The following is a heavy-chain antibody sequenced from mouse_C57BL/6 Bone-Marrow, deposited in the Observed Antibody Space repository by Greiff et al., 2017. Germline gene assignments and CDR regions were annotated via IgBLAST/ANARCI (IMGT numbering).Heavy chain of an antibody. V-gene: IGHV1-55*01. J-gene: IGHJ2*01. CDR2: IYPGSGST. Sequence: QVQLQQPGAELVKPGASVKMSCTASGYTFTSYWITWVKQRPGQGLEWIGDIYPGSGSTNYNEKFKSKATLTVDTSSSTAYMQLSSQTSEDSAVYNCARAYESKLNVDCWGQGNTLTVS. D-gene: IGHD2-14*01. CDR3: ARAYESKLNVDC. CDR1: GYTFTSYW.